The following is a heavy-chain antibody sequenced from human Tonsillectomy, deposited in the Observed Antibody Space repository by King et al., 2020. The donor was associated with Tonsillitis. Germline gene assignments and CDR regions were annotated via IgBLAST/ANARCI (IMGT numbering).Heavy chain of an antibody. D-gene: IGHD5-18*01. CDR1: GFTFGDYA. V-gene: IGHV3-49*04. Sequence: VQLVQSGGGLVQPGRSLRLSCTASGFTFGDYAMSWVRQAPGKGLEWVGFIRSKAYGGTTEYAASVKGRFTISRDDSKSIAYLQMNSLKTEDTAVYYCTRGSYGYANYVFDIWGQGTMVTVSS. CDR3: TRGSYGYANYVFDI. J-gene: IGHJ3*02. CDR2: IRSKAYGGTT.